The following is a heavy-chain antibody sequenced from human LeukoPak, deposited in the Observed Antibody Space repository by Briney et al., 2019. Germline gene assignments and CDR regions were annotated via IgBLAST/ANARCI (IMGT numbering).Heavy chain of an antibody. CDR3: AREHYDYVWGSYRYYFDY. D-gene: IGHD3-16*02. CDR1: GYTFTGYY. J-gene: IGHJ4*02. V-gene: IGHV1-2*02. CDR2: INPNSGGT. Sequence: ASVKVSCKAYGYTFTGYYMHWVRQAPGQGLEWMGWINPNSGGTNYAQKFQGRVTMTRDTSISTAYMELSRLRSDDTAVYYCAREHYDYVWGSYRYYFDYWGQGTLVTVSS.